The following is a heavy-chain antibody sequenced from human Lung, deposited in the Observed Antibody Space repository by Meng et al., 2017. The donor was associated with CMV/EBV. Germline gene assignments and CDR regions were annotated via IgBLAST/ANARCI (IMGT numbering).Heavy chain of an antibody. CDR2: FYYRGNS. D-gene: IGHD2-21*01. CDR1: GVSINSYY. V-gene: IGHV4-59*01. CDR3: ARGSYLAVEG. J-gene: IGHJ4*02. Sequence: HVKFGNAGPGLVKPSETLSLTCTVSGVSINSYYWSWIRQPPGQGLEWLGYFYYRGNSNYNPSLKSRVTISVDTSKNLFSLNLSSVTAADAALYYCARGSYLAVEGWGLGTLVTVSS.